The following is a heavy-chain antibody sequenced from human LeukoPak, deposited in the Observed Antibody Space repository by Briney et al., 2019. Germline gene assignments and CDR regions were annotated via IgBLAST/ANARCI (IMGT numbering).Heavy chain of an antibody. CDR3: ARGVPHGSNWYWLDP. CDR1: GGSISSGSYF. Sequence: SETPSLTCTVSGGSISSGSYFWTWIRQPAGKGLEWIGHMYTTGSTNYHPSLRSRVTISIDTSKNQFSLRLNSVTAADTAVYYCARGVPHGSNWYWLDPWGQGTLVTVSS. CDR2: MYTTGST. J-gene: IGHJ5*02. D-gene: IGHD4-11*01. V-gene: IGHV4-61*09.